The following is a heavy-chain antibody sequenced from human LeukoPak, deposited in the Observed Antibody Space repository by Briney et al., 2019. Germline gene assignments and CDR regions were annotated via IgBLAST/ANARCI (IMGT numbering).Heavy chain of an antibody. J-gene: IGHJ5*02. V-gene: IGHV1-58*02. CDR3: AAQRGASLHDFWSTRLFDP. CDR2: IVLGSGNT. Sequence: SVKVSCKASGFTFHTSAMQWVRQARGQRLEWIGWIVLGSGNTVYSHKFHDRVIITRDMSTSTVYMELDSLGSEDTAVYYCAAQRGASLHDFWSTRLFDPWGQGTLVTASS. D-gene: IGHD3-3*01. CDR1: GFTFHTSA.